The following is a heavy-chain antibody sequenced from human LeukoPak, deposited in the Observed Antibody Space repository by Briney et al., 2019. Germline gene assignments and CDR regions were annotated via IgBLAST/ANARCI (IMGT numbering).Heavy chain of an antibody. Sequence: GGSLRLSCAASGFTFSSYAMSWVRQAPGKGLEWVSAISGSGGSTYYADSVKGRFTISRDNSKNTLYQQMNSLRAEDTAVYYCAKSILPFTTSCSFDYWGQGTLVTVSS. CDR3: AKSILPFTTSCSFDY. D-gene: IGHD2-2*01. J-gene: IGHJ4*02. CDR2: ISGSGGST. CDR1: GFTFSSYA. V-gene: IGHV3-23*01.